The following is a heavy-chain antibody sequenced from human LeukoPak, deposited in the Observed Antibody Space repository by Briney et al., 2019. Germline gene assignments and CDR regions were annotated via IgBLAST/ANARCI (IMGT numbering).Heavy chain of an antibody. D-gene: IGHD3-3*01. Sequence: SETLSLTCTVSGGSISSYYWSWIRQPPGKGLEWIGYIYYSGSTNYNPSLKSRVTISVDTSKNQFSLKLSSVTAADTAVYYCARDRGYDFWSGYFAVTTDVFDIWGQGTMVTVSS. CDR3: ARDRGYDFWSGYFAVTTDVFDI. CDR1: GGSISSYY. CDR2: IYYSGST. J-gene: IGHJ3*02. V-gene: IGHV4-59*01.